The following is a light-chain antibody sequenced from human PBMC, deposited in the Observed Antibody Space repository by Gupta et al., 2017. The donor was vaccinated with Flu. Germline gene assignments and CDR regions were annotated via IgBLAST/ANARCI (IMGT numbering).Light chain of an antibody. Sequence: DIQMTQSPYSLSASVGDRVTITCRASQGISNYLAWYQQKPGKVPKLLIYAASTVQSGVPSRFSGSGSGTDFTLTISILHPEDVATYYCQRYNSARLTFGGGTKVEMK. J-gene: IGKJ4*01. CDR3: QRYNSARLT. CDR1: QGISNY. CDR2: AAS. V-gene: IGKV1-27*01.